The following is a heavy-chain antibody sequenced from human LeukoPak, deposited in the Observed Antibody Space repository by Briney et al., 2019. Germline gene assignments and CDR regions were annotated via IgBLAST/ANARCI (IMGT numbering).Heavy chain of an antibody. CDR3: AKKVERLGWYGDYFDY. D-gene: IGHD6-19*01. Sequence: GGSLGLSCAASGFTFSSYAMSWVRQAPGKGLEWVSAISGSGGSTYYADSVKGRFTISRDNSKNTLYLQMNSLRAEDTAVYYCAKKVERLGWYGDYFDYWGQGTLVTVSS. J-gene: IGHJ4*02. CDR1: GFTFSSYA. V-gene: IGHV3-23*01. CDR2: ISGSGGST.